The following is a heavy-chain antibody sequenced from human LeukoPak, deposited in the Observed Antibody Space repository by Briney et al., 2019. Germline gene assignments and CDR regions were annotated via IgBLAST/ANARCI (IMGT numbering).Heavy chain of an antibody. D-gene: IGHD3-22*01. J-gene: IGHJ4*02. Sequence: GGSLRLSCGASGFTFSSHAMTWVRQAPGKGLEWVSAISISGDTTYYADAVKGRFTISRDNSKNTVYLQMNSLRAEDTAVYYCARDPRNYYDSSGYYPSDYWGQGTLVTVSS. V-gene: IGHV3-23*01. CDR1: GFTFSSHA. CDR3: ARDPRNYYDSSGYYPSDY. CDR2: ISISGDTT.